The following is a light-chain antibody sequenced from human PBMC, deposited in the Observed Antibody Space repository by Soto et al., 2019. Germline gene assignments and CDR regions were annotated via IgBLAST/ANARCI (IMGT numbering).Light chain of an antibody. CDR1: QSVRSK. J-gene: IGKJ2*01. Sequence: EIVLTQSPASLSVSPGERATLSCRASQSVRSKVAWYQQKPGQAPSLVIYDASNRATGIPAKFSGGGSGTDFTLTISSLEPEDSAVYYCQQRSSWPETFGQGTQLEIK. CDR3: QQRSSWPET. CDR2: DAS. V-gene: IGKV3-11*01.